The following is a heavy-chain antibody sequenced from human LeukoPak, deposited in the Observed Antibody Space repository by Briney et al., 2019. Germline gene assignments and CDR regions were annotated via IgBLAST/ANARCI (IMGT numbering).Heavy chain of an antibody. CDR2: IYYSGST. J-gene: IGHJ4*02. CDR1: GGSISSYY. D-gene: IGHD1-14*01. V-gene: IGHV4-59*12. CDR3: ARDERYTEMVDY. Sequence: SETLSLTCTVSGGSISSYYWSWIRQPPGKGLEWIGYIYYSGSTNYNPSLKSRVTISVDTSKNQFSLKLSSVTAADTAVYYCARDERYTEMVDYWGQGTLVTVSS.